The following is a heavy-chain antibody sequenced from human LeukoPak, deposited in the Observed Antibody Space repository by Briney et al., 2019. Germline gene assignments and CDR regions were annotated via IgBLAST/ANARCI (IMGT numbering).Heavy chain of an antibody. J-gene: IGHJ6*04. Sequence: PGGSLRLSCAASGFTFSNAWMSWVRQAPGKGLEWVGRIKSKTDGGTTDYAAPVKGRFTISRDDSKNTLYLQMNSLKTEDTAVYYCTTDRQLEPRMSFYYYYGMDVWGKGTTVTVSS. CDR1: GFTFSNAW. V-gene: IGHV3-15*01. CDR2: IKSKTDGGTT. D-gene: IGHD1-1*01. CDR3: TTDRQLEPRMSFYYYYGMDV.